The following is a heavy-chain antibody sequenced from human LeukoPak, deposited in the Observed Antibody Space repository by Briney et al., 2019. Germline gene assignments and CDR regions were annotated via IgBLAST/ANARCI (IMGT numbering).Heavy chain of an antibody. Sequence: SETLSLTCTVSGGSISSYYWSWIRLPAGKGLEWIGRIDTSGNTNYNPSLKSRVTVSVDRSKNQFSLKLSSVTVADTAVYYCATKLMSGSYWGAFDIWGQGTMVTVSS. CDR3: ATKLMSGSYWGAFDI. CDR1: GGSISSYY. J-gene: IGHJ3*02. D-gene: IGHD1-26*01. V-gene: IGHV4-4*07. CDR2: IDTSGNT.